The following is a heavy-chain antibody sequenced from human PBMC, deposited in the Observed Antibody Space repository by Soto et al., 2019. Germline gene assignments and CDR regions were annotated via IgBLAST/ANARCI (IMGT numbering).Heavy chain of an antibody. Sequence: QVHVVESGGGVVQPGTSLRLSCTASGFSFFNYGFAWIRQAPGEGLEWVAVVTYDSSEKYYADSVKGRFTISRDNSKNTVYLQMDSLQHNDSALYYCGKAGGSELRYFDWPEVGVWGQGTLVTVSS. CDR2: VTYDSSEK. D-gene: IGHD3-9*01. J-gene: IGHJ4*02. CDR3: GKAGGSELRYFDWPEVGV. V-gene: IGHV3-30*18. CDR1: GFSFFNYG.